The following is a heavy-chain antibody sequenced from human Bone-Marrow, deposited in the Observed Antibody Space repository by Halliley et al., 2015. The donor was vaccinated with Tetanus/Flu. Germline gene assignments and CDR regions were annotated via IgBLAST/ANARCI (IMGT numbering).Heavy chain of an antibody. CDR2: IHSSGST. Sequence: IGSIHSSGSTCSNPSLKSRVTISIDTSKNHFSVKLNPLTAADTAVYYWARDRSMGDLDYWDQGTLVTVSS. J-gene: IGHJ4*02. CDR3: ARDRSMGDLDY. D-gene: IGHD3-16*01. V-gene: IGHV4-61*03.